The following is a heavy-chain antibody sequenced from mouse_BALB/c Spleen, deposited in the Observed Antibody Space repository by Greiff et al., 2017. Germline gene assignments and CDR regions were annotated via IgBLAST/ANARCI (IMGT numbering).Heavy chain of an antibody. CDR1: GYTFTDYA. CDR3: ARRDGNFYYAMDY. D-gene: IGHD2-1*01. V-gene: IGHV1S137*01. J-gene: IGHJ4*01. Sequence: VQLQESGAELVRPGVSVKISCKGSGYTFTDYAMHWVKQSHAKSLEWIGVISTYYGDASYNQKFKGKATMTVDKSSSTAYMELARLTSEDSAIYYCARRDGNFYYAMDYWGQGTSVTVSS. CDR2: ISTYYGDA.